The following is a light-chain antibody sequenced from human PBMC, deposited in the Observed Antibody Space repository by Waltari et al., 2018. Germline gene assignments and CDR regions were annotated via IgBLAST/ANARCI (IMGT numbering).Light chain of an antibody. CDR3: CSYAGSSTWV. J-gene: IGLJ3*02. CDR2: EVT. Sequence: QSALTQPASVSGSPGQSITISCTDVGSYNVVSWYQQYPGKAPKLMIYEVTKRPSGVSLGFSASNAGKTASLTISGLQGEDEADYYCCSYAGSSTWVFGGGTKVTVL. CDR1: VGSYNV. V-gene: IGLV2-23*02.